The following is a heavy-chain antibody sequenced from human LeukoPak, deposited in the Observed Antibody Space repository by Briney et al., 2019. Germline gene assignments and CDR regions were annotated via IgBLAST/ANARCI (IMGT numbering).Heavy chain of an antibody. CDR2: INHSGST. CDR1: GGSFSDYY. J-gene: IGHJ4*01. Sequence: SETLSLTCAVYGGSFSDYYWNWLRQPRGKGLEWIGEINHSGSTNYNPSLKSPFTMSVDTFKNQFSLTLSSVTAADTAVYYCARVQDFETRGYYLGYWGHGTLVTVSS. V-gene: IGHV4-34*01. D-gene: IGHD3-22*01. CDR3: ARVQDFETRGYYLGY.